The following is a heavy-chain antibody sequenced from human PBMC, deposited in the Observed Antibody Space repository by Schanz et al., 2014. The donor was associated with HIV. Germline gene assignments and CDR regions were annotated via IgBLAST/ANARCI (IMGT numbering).Heavy chain of an antibody. Sequence: QLQLVQSGTEVKKPGTSVKVSCKASGYTFTSYGIAWVRQAPGQGLEWIGWISAHNSNTNYAQNLQGRVTMTADTFTSTAYMELRSLTSDDTAVYYCARGYCSGGTCYSGDYWGQGTLVTVSS. V-gene: IGHV1-18*01. D-gene: IGHD2-15*01. J-gene: IGHJ4*02. CDR2: ISAHNSNT. CDR1: GYTFTSYG. CDR3: ARGYCSGGTCYSGDY.